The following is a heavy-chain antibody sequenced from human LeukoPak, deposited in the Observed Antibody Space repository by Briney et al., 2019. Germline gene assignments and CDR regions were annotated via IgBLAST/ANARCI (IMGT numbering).Heavy chain of an antibody. CDR1: GYTFTSYG. CDR3: AMDYYDSSGYLLSAFDI. D-gene: IGHD3-22*01. V-gene: IGHV1-18*01. J-gene: IGHJ3*02. CDR2: ISAYNGNT. Sequence: ASVKVSCKASGYTFTSYGISWVRQAPGQGLEWMGWISAYNGNTNYAQKLQGRVTMTTDTSTSTAYMELRSLRSDDTAVYYCAMDYYDSSGYLLSAFDIWGQGTMVTVSS.